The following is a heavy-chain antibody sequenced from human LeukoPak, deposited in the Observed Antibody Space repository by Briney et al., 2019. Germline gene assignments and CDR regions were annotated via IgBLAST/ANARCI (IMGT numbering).Heavy chain of an antibody. V-gene: IGHV3-48*01. D-gene: IGHD2-15*01. J-gene: IGHJ6*02. CDR1: GFTFSSYS. Sequence: PGGSLRLSCAASGFTFSSYSMNWVRQAPGKGPEWVSYISSSSSTIYYADSVKGRFTISRDNAKNSLYLQMNSLRAEDTAVYYCARDIVVVVAAEHYGMDVWGQGTTVTVSS. CDR3: ARDIVVVVAAEHYGMDV. CDR2: ISSSSSTI.